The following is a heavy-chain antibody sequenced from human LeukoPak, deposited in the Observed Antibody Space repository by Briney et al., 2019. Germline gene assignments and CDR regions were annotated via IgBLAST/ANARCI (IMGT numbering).Heavy chain of an antibody. CDR1: GFTFSSYW. D-gene: IGHD5-24*01. CDR2: INSDGSSK. V-gene: IGHV3-74*01. CDR3: AREGRRQMATTFDY. J-gene: IGHJ4*02. Sequence: SGGSLRLSCAASGFTFSSYWMHWVRQAPGKGLVWVSRINSDGSSKSYADYVKGRFTISRDNAKNTLYLQMNSLRAEDTAVYYCAREGRRQMATTFDYWGQGTLVTVSS.